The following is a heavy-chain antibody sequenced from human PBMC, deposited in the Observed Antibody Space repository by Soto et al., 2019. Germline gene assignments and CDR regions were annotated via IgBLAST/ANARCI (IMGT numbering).Heavy chain of an antibody. J-gene: IGHJ6*02. CDR2: ISWNSGSI. V-gene: IGHV3-9*01. CDR1: GFTFDDYA. CDR3: AKGLIAAPPFYGMDV. Sequence: GGSLRLSCAASGFTFDDYAMHWVRQAPGKGLEWVSGISWNSGSIGYADSVKGRFTISRDNAKNSLYLQMNSLRAEDTALYYCAKGLIAAPPFYGMDVWGQGTTVTVSS. D-gene: IGHD6-13*01.